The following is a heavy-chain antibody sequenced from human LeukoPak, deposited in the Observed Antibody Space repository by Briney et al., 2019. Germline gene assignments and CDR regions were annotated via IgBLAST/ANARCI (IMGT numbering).Heavy chain of an antibody. CDR2: IYYSVSTNSSGST. V-gene: IGHV4-59*01. J-gene: IGHJ4*02. Sequence: SETLSLTCTVSGGSISSYYWNWIRQPPGKGLEWIGYIYYSVSTNSSGSTNYKPSLKSRATILVDTSKNQFSLKLTSVTAADTAVYYCARGGRITMITYWGQGTLVTVSS. CDR1: GGSISSYY. CDR3: ARGGRITMITY. D-gene: IGHD3-22*01.